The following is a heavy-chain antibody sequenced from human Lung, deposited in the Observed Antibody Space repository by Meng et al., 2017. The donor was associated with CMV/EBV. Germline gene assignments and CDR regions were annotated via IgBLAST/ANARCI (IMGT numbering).Heavy chain of an antibody. Sequence: SGITFIHYAMSWVRQRPGKGMEWVSAISGSGTTPYYTDSVRGRFIISRDNSKNTLYLQMSRLRADDTAVYYCAKAPDQLPHYNWFDPWGPGTLVTVSS. J-gene: IGHJ5*02. CDR3: AKAPDQLPHYNWFDP. CDR1: GITFIHYA. D-gene: IGHD1-1*01. CDR2: ISGSGTTP. V-gene: IGHV3-23*01.